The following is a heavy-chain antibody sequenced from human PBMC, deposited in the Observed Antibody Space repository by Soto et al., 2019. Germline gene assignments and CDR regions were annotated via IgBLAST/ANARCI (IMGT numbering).Heavy chain of an antibody. D-gene: IGHD6-19*01. CDR3: ARVGRSGWSPDY. CDR1: SGSISGYD. Sequence: SETLSLTCTVSSGSISGYDCTWIRQPPWKGLEWIGYIFYSGVTNYNPSLKSRVTLSVDTSKNQFSLKLRSITTADTAVYYCARVGRSGWSPDYWGRGTLVTVSS. J-gene: IGHJ4*02. V-gene: IGHV4-59*01. CDR2: IFYSGVT.